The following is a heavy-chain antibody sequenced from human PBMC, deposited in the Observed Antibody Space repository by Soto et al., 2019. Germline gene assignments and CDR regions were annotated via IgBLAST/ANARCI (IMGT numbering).Heavy chain of an antibody. Sequence: GGSLRLSCAASGFTFSGYGMRWVRQAPGKGLEYVSAISNSGGSPYYADSVKGRFTVSRDNSKNTLYLQMDGLRVEDTAVYYCATSAKFDNLYYYYLYMNVWGVGTTVTVSS. CDR1: GFTFSGYG. V-gene: IGHV3-64*02. CDR2: ISNSGGSP. CDR3: ATSAKFDNLYYYYLYMNV. D-gene: IGHD1-1*01. J-gene: IGHJ6*03.